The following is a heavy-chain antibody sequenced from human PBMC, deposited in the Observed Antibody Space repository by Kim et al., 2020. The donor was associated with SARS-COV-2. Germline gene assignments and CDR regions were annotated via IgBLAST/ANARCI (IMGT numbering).Heavy chain of an antibody. V-gene: IGHV3-53*01. J-gene: IGHJ4*02. CDR3: ARLQSIAARPFDY. D-gene: IGHD6-6*01. Sequence: YADSVKGRFTITRDNAKNTLYLQMNSLRAEDTAVYYCARLQSIAARPFDYWGQGTLVTVSS.